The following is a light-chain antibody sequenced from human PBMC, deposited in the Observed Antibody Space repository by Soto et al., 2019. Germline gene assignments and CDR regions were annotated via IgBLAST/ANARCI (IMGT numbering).Light chain of an antibody. J-gene: IGKJ1*01. CDR1: QSVSNN. CDR2: GAS. CDR3: QQYNNWPRK. V-gene: IGKV3-15*01. Sequence: EIVMTQSPATLSVSPGERATLSCRASQSVSNNLAWYQQKPGQAPRLLIYGASTRATGIPARFSGSGSGTEFSLTISSLLTEDFAVYYCQQYNNWPRKFGQGTTVEIK.